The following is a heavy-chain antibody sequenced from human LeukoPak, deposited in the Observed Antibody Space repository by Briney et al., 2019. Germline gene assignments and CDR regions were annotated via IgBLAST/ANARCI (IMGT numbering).Heavy chain of an antibody. CDR2: ISNSGSTT. V-gene: IGHV3-11*01. J-gene: IGHJ4*02. D-gene: IGHD3-16*01. CDR3: ARDLMINYFDF. CDR1: GFTFGDYY. Sequence: GSLRLSCVASGFTFGDYYMSWIRQVPGKGLEWLSYISNSGSTTYYVDSVKGRFTISRDNAKNSLYLQMNSLRAEDTAVYYCARDLMINYFDFWGQGTLVSVSS.